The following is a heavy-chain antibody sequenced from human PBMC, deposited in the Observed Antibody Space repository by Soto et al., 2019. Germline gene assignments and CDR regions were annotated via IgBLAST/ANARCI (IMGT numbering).Heavy chain of an antibody. V-gene: IGHV5-51*01. CDR2: IYPGDSDT. CDR1: GYSFVSYW. CDR3: AKTDGYEVEY. Sequence: GESLKISCKGSGYSFVSYWIAWVRQMPGKGLEWMGSIYPGDSDTTYSPSIQGQVTISADKSSTTVYLQWNTLRASDTAMYYCAKTDGYEVEYWGQGTQVTVSS. J-gene: IGHJ4*02. D-gene: IGHD5-18*01.